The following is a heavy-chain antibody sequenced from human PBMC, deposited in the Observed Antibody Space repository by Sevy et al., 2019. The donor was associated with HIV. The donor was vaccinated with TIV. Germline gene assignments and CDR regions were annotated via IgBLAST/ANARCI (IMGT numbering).Heavy chain of an antibody. D-gene: IGHD2-21*01. CDR3: TTDYSQEGGRPTDYYYYCGMRV. Sequence: GGSLRLSCAASGFTFSNAWMSWVRQAPGKGLEWGGRIKSKTDGGTTDYAAPVKGRFTISKDDSKHTLYLQMNSLKTEDTAVYYCTTDYSQEGGRPTDYYYYCGMRVWGQGTTGTGSS. V-gene: IGHV3-15*01. CDR2: IKSKTDGGTT. CDR1: GFTFSNAW. J-gene: IGHJ6*01.